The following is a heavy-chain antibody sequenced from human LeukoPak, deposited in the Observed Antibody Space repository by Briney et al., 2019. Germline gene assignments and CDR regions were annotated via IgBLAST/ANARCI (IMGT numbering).Heavy chain of an antibody. D-gene: IGHD5-18*01. J-gene: IGHJ4*02. CDR1: GGSFSGYY. V-gene: IGHV4-34*01. CDR3: ARHEAAMVYYFDY. CDR2: INHSGST. Sequence: PSETLSLTCAVYGGSFSGYYWSWIRQPPGKGLEWIGEINHSGSTNYNPSLKSRVTISVDTSKNQFSLKLSSVTAADTAVYYCARHEAAMVYYFDYWGQGTLVTVSS.